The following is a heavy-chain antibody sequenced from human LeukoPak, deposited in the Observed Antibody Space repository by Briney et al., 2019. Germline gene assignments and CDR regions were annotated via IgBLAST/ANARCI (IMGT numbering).Heavy chain of an antibody. CDR1: GGSINNFY. Sequence: SETLSLTCTVSGGSINNFYWSWIRQPPGKGLEWIGYIYYSGSTNYNPSLKSRVTISVDTSKNQFSLKLSSVTAADTAVYYCARKLWFGESLDAFDIWGQGTMVTVSS. D-gene: IGHD3-10*01. CDR3: ARKLWFGESLDAFDI. J-gene: IGHJ3*02. V-gene: IGHV4-59*01. CDR2: IYYSGST.